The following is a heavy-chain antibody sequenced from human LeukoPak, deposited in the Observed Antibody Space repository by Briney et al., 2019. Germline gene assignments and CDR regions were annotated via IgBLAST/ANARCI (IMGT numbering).Heavy chain of an antibody. Sequence: GGSLRLTCEASGFTFSSYGMHWVSRAPGKGLERMTVISHDGSNKYYVDSVKGRFTISRDNSKNTLYLQMNSLRAEDTAVYYCAREGSAYNYGRFDYWGQGTLVTVSS. CDR3: AREGSAYNYGRFDY. D-gene: IGHD5-18*01. J-gene: IGHJ4*02. V-gene: IGHV3-30*03. CDR2: ISHDGSNK. CDR1: GFTFSSYG.